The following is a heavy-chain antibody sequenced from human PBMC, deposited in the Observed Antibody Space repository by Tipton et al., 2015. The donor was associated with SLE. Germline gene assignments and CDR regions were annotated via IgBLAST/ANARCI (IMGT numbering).Heavy chain of an antibody. J-gene: IGHJ4*02. CDR3: ARGPRGGYFDY. CDR1: GGSFSGYY. D-gene: IGHD3-16*01. CDR2: INHSGST. Sequence: TLSLTCAVYGGSFSGYYWSWIRQPPGKGLEWIGEINHSGSTNYNPSLKSRVTISVDTSKNQFSLKLSSVTAADTAVYYCARGPRGGYFDYWGQGTLVTVSS. V-gene: IGHV4-34*01.